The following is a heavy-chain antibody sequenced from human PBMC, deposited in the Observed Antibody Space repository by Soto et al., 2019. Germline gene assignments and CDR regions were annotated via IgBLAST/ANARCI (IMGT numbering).Heavy chain of an antibody. V-gene: IGHV1-69*13. Sequence: ASVKVSCKASGGTFSSYAISWVRQAPGQGLEWMGGIIPIFGTANYAQKFQGRVTITADESTSTAYMELSSLRSEDTAVYYCARDRNSVPAAGTKKKHYYYYGMDVWGQGTTVTVSS. D-gene: IGHD6-13*01. CDR1: GGTFSSYA. CDR3: ARDRNSVPAAGTKKKHYYYYGMDV. CDR2: IIPIFGTA. J-gene: IGHJ6*02.